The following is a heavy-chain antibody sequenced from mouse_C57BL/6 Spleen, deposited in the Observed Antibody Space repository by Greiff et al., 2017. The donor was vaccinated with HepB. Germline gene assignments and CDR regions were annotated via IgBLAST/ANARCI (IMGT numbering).Heavy chain of an antibody. J-gene: IGHJ2*01. CDR2: INPYNGGT. D-gene: IGHD2-1*01. V-gene: IGHV1-19*01. CDR1: GYTFTDYY. Sequence: VHVKQSGPVLVKPGASVKMSCKASGYTFTDYYMNWVKQSHGKSLEWIGVINPYNGGTSYNQKFKGKATLTVDKSSSTAYMELNSLTSEDSAVYYCAIGAPNYRYFDFWRKDTTLTVSS. CDR3: AIGAPNYRYFDF.